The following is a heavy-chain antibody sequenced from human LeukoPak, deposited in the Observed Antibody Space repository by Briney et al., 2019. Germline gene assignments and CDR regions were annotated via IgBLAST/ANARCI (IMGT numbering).Heavy chain of an antibody. CDR2: MYTSGST. CDR3: ARRVLLWFGEFLHSNWFDP. CDR1: GDSISSGSYY. D-gene: IGHD3-10*01. J-gene: IGHJ5*02. V-gene: IGHV4-61*02. Sequence: SQTLSLTCTVAGDSISSGSYYWAWIRQPAGKGLEWIGRMYTSGSTDYNPSLKSRVTISVDTSKNQFSLKLTSVTAADTAVYYCARRVLLWFGEFLHSNWFDPWGQGTLVTVSS.